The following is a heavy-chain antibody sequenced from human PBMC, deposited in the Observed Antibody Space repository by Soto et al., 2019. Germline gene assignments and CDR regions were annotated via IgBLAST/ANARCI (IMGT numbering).Heavy chain of an antibody. J-gene: IGHJ5*02. V-gene: IGHV1-58*01. CDR2: IVVGSGNT. CDR1: GFTFTSSA. Sequence: QMQLVQSGPEVKKPGTSVKVSCKASGFTFTSSAVQWVRQARGQRLEWIGWIVVGSGNTNYAQKFQERVTITRDMSTSTAYMELSSLRSEDTAVYYCAADSHSTAGWFDPWGQGTLVTVSS. CDR3: AADSHSTAGWFDP.